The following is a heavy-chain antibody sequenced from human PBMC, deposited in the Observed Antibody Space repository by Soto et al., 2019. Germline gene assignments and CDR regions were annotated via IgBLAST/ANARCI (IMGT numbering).Heavy chain of an antibody. CDR3: ARDPTGGYFHYDY. V-gene: IGHV3-30*17. J-gene: IGHJ4*02. D-gene: IGHD1-26*01. CDR1: GFSLRDYG. Sequence: GGSLRLSCAASGFSLRDYGMHWVRQAPGKGLEYVAAVSDDGSEQYYADSVRGRFTISRDNSKNTVYLQLDSLTTGDAAVYYCARDPTGGYFHYDYWGQGALVTVSS. CDR2: VSDDGSEQ.